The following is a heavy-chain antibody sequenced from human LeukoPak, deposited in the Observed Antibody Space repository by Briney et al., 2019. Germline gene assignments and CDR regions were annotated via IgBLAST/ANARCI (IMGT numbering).Heavy chain of an antibody. D-gene: IGHD4-23*01. CDR2: IYYSGST. V-gene: IGHV4-59*08. CDR3: ARGSVVTYNWFDP. Sequence: PSETLSLTCTVSGGSISSYYWSWIRQPPGKGLEWIGYIYYSGSTNYNPSLKSRVTISVDTSKNQFSLKLSSVTAADTAVYYCARGSVVTYNWFDPWGQGTLVTVSS. J-gene: IGHJ5*02. CDR1: GGSISSYY.